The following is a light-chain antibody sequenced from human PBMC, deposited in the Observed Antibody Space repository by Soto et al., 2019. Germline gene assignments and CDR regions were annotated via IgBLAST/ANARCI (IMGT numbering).Light chain of an antibody. J-gene: IGKJ1*01. CDR3: QKYTTAPWA. CDR2: AAS. CDR1: QEINNY. Sequence: DFKMTQPPSPLFASVGARVITTCRPSQEINNYLAWYQQKPGRAPNLLIYAASTLQSGVPSRFSGSGSGTDFTLTISSLQPEDVATYYCQKYTTAPWAFGQGTKVEIK. V-gene: IGKV1-27*01.